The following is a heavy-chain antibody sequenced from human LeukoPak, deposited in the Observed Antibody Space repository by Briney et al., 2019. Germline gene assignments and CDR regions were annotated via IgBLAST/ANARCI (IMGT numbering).Heavy chain of an antibody. D-gene: IGHD5-18*01. CDR1: GYTFTSYD. CDR3: ARDHTAMANWFDP. CDR2: MNPNSGNT. Sequence: ASVKVSCKASGYTFTSYDINWVRQATGQGLEWMGWMNPNSGNTGYAQKFQGRVTMTRDTSISTAYMELSRLRSDDTAVYYCARDHTAMANWFDPWGQGTLVTVSS. V-gene: IGHV1-8*01. J-gene: IGHJ5*02.